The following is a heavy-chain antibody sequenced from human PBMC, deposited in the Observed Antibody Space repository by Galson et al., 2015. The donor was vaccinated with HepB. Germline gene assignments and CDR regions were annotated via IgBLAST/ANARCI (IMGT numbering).Heavy chain of an antibody. J-gene: IGHJ3*02. CDR2: FDPEDGGT. V-gene: IGHV1-24*01. CDR3: ATDLRRYSSSWYTPSDAFDI. Sequence: SVKVSCKVSGYTLTELSMHWVRQAPGKGLEWMGGFDPEDGGTIYAQKFQGRVTMTEDTSTDTAYMELSSLRSEDTAVYYCATDLRRYSSSWYTPSDAFDIWGQGTMVTVSS. D-gene: IGHD6-13*01. CDR1: GYTLTELS.